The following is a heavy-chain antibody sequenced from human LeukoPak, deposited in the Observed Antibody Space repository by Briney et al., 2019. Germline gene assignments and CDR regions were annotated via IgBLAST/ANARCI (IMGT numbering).Heavy chain of an antibody. Sequence: GESLKISCKSSGYSFTSFWIAWVRQMPGKGLEWMGIIYPGDSDTRYSPSFQGQVTISADKSISTAYLQWSSLKASDTAMYYCARPRTTVTTPMAFDYWGQGTLVTVSS. D-gene: IGHD4-17*01. CDR2: IYPGDSDT. J-gene: IGHJ4*02. V-gene: IGHV5-51*01. CDR1: GYSFTSFW. CDR3: ARPRTTVTTPMAFDY.